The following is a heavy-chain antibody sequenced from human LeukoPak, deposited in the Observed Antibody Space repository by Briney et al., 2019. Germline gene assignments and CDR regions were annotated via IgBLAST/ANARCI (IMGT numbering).Heavy chain of an antibody. CDR3: AKRSSSGSPGY. CDR1: GFTFTRNA. J-gene: IGHJ4*02. V-gene: IGHV3-23*01. Sequence: PGGSLRLSCAASGFTFTRNAMSWVRQAPGKGLEWVSAVSGGGGSTYYADSVKGRFTISRDNSKNTLYLQMNSLRAEDTAVYYCAKRSSSGSPGYWGQGALVTVSS. D-gene: IGHD1-26*01. CDR2: VSGGGGST.